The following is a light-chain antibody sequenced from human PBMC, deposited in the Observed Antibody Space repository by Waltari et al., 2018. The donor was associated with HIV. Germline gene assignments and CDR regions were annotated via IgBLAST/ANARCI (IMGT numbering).Light chain of an antibody. V-gene: IGLV2-8*01. J-gene: IGLJ1*01. CDR1: STDISGYDY. Sequence: QSALTQPPSASGSLGQSVTISCTGTSTDISGYDYVSWYQQHPGKAPKLLIYEVNKRPSGVPDRFSASRSDNRASLTVSGLQYEDEAEYYCSSYTDFNTPHVFGTGTKVTVL. CDR2: EVN. CDR3: SSYTDFNTPHV.